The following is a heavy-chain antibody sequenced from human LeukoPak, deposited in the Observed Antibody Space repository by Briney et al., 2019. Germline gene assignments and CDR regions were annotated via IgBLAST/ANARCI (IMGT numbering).Heavy chain of an antibody. V-gene: IGHV4-59*02. CDR1: GGSVSSDY. D-gene: IGHD2-15*01. CDR2: IFYTGST. CDR3: ARDGYCSGGSCYGVYYYYGMDV. J-gene: IGHJ6*02. Sequence: PSENLSLTCTVSGGSVSSDYWSWIRQAPGKGLEWIGFIFYTGSTNYNPSLKSRVTISVDTSKNQFSLKLSSVTAADTAVYYCARDGYCSGGSCYGVYYYYGMDVWGQGTTVTVSS.